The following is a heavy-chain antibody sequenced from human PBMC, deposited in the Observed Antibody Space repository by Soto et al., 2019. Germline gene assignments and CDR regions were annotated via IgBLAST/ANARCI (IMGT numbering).Heavy chain of an antibody. V-gene: IGHV1-69*01. D-gene: IGHD3-22*01. CDR1: GGTFSSYA. J-gene: IGHJ5*02. Sequence: QVQLVQSGAEVKKPGSSVKVSCKASGGTFSSYAISWVRQAPGQGLEWMGGIIPIFGTANFAQKFQGRVPITADESTSTAYLELSSLRSEDTAVYYCARVSNYYDSSGLNWFDPWGQGTLVTVSS. CDR3: ARVSNYYDSSGLNWFDP. CDR2: IIPIFGTA.